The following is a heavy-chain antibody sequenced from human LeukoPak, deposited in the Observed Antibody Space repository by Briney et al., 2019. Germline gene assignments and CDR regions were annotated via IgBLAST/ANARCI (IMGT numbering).Heavy chain of an antibody. D-gene: IGHD2-21*02. J-gene: IGHJ4*02. CDR3: ARVVVTATRGYYFDY. CDR2: ISAYNGNT. CDR1: GYTFTSYG. Sequence: ASVKVSCKASGYTFTSYGISWVRQAPGQGLEWMGWISAYNGNTNYAQKLQGRVTMTTDTSTSTAYMELRSLRSDDTAVYYCARVVVTATRGYYFDYWGQGTLVTVSS. V-gene: IGHV1-18*01.